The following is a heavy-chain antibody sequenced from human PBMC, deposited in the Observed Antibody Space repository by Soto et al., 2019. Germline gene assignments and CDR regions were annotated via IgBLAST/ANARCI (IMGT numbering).Heavy chain of an antibody. CDR2: ISGSGDST. D-gene: IGHD5-12*01. Sequence: EVQLLESGGGLVQPGGSLRLSCAASGFTFSSYVMAWVRQAPGEGLTWISAISGSGDSTYYAHSVKGRFTISRDKSKHTLYLQMNSLRAEDTAVYYCAKDREATIRGYFDYWGQGTLVTVSS. J-gene: IGHJ4*02. CDR3: AKDREATIRGYFDY. V-gene: IGHV3-23*01. CDR1: GFTFSSYV.